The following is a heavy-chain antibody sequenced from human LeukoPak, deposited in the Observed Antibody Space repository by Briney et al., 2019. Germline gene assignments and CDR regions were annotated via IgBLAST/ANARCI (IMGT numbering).Heavy chain of an antibody. D-gene: IGHD1-26*01. CDR3: ARHGTRVTRFRVGANNWFDP. V-gene: IGHV4-39*01. Sequence: PSETLSLTCTVSGGSISSSSYYWGWIRQPPGKGLEWIGSIYYSGSTYYNPSLKSRVTISVDTSKNQFSLKLSSVTAADTAVYYCARHGTRVTRFRVGANNWFDPWGQGTLVTVSS. J-gene: IGHJ5*02. CDR2: IYYSGST. CDR1: GGSISSSSYY.